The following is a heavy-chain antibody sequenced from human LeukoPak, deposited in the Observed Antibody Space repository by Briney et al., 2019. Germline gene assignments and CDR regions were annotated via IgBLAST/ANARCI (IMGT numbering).Heavy chain of an antibody. CDR3: ARGPNKSDGGNSGSAWFDP. CDR1: GYTFTSYG. J-gene: IGHJ5*02. V-gene: IGHV1-18*01. CDR2: ISAYNGNT. D-gene: IGHD4-23*01. Sequence: ASVKVSCKASGYTFTSYGISWVRQAPGQGFEWMGWISAYNGNTNYAQKLQGRVTMTTDTSTSTAYMELRSLRSDDTAVYYCARGPNKSDGGNSGSAWFDPWGQGTLVTVSS.